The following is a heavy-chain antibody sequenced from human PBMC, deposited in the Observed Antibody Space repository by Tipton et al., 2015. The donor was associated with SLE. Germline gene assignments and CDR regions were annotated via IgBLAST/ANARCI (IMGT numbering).Heavy chain of an antibody. D-gene: IGHD6-13*01. J-gene: IGHJ4*02. V-gene: IGHV4-59*11. Sequence: TLSLTCTVSGGSISSPYWSWIRRPPGKALEWIAYINYSGGTNYNPSLKSRVTMSVDTSKNQFSLKLSSVTAADTAVYYCARRRGSSWYEDYFDYWGQGTLVTVSS. CDR1: GGSISSPY. CDR3: ARRRGSSWYEDYFDY. CDR2: INYSGGT.